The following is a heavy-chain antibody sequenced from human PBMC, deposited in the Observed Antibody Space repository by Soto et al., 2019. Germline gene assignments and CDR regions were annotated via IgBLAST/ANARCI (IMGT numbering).Heavy chain of an antibody. CDR3: ASLGVGDWANYYYYYGMDV. J-gene: IGHJ6*02. CDR2: ISGSGGST. V-gene: IGHV3-23*01. CDR1: VFTFSSYA. D-gene: IGHD2-21*02. Sequence: GSLRLSGAASVFTFSSYAMSWVRQAPGKGLEWVSAISGSGGSTYYADSVKGRFTISRDNSKNTLFLQMNSLRAEDTAVYYCASLGVGDWANYYYYYGMDVWGQGTTVTVSS.